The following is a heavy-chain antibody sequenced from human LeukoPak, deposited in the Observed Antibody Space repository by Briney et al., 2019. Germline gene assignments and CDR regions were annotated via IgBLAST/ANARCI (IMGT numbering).Heavy chain of an antibody. CDR1: GGSFSGYY. V-gene: IGHV4-34*01. CDR3: ARHMRYYGSGSYDDAFDI. D-gene: IGHD3-10*01. Sequence: SETLSLTCAVYGGSFSGYYWSWIRQPPGKGLEWIGEINHSGSTNYNPSLKSRVTISVDTSKNQFSLKLSSLTAADTAVYYCARHMRYYGSGSYDDAFDIWGQGTMVTVSS. CDR2: INHSGST. J-gene: IGHJ3*02.